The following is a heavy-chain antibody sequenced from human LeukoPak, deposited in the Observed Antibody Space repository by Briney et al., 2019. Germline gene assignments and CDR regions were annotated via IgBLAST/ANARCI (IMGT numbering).Heavy chain of an antibody. Sequence: SETLSLTCAVSGGSISSSNWWSWVRRPPGKGLEWIGEIYHSGSTYYNPSLKSRVTISVDTSKNQFSLKLSSVTAADTAVYYCARGMGATTYFDYWGQGTLVTVSS. CDR3: ARGMGATTYFDY. V-gene: IGHV4-4*02. D-gene: IGHD1-26*01. J-gene: IGHJ4*02. CDR2: IYHSGST. CDR1: GGSISSSNW.